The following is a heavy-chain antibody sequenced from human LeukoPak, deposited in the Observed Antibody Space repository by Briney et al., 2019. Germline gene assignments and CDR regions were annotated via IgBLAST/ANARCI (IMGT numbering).Heavy chain of an antibody. CDR1: GFTFSSYS. CDR3: AKDYSSSAWYVFDY. D-gene: IGHD6-19*01. J-gene: IGHJ4*02. Sequence: GGSLRLSCAASGFTFSSYSMSWVRQAPGKGLEWVSGISGSGGSTYYAASVKGRFTISRDNSKNTLYLQMNSLRAEDTAVYYCAKDYSSSAWYVFDYWGQGTLVTVSS. CDR2: ISGSGGST. V-gene: IGHV3-23*01.